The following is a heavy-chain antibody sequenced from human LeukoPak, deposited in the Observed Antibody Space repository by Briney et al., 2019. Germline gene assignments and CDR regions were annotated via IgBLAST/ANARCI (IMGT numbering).Heavy chain of an antibody. CDR2: IKQDGSEK. J-gene: IGHJ4*02. CDR1: GFTLSSYW. CDR3: AKAPRGSHDDY. D-gene: IGHD1-26*01. Sequence: GGSLRLSCAASGFTLSSYWMNWVRQAPGKGLEWVANIKQDGSEKYYVDSVKGRFTISRDNGKNSLYLQMNSLRAEDTAVYYCAKAPRGSHDDYWGQGTLVTVSS. V-gene: IGHV3-7*01.